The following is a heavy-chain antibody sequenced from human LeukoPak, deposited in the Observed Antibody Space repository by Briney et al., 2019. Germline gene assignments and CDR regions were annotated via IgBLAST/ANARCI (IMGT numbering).Heavy chain of an antibody. D-gene: IGHD3-22*01. CDR3: ARLKSSSGYFFDY. Sequence: PSETLSLTCTVSGGSSSSSSCYWGWIRQPPGKGLEWIGSIYYSGSTYYNPSLKSRVTISVDTSKNQFSLKLSSVTAADTAMYYCARLKSSSGYFFDYWGQGTLVTVSS. CDR2: IYYSGST. J-gene: IGHJ4*02. V-gene: IGHV4-39*01. CDR1: GGSSSSSSCY.